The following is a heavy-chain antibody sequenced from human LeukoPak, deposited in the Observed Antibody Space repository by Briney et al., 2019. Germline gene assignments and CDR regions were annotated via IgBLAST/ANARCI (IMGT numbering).Heavy chain of an antibody. CDR2: IYYIGST. Sequence: PSETLSLTCTVSGGSVTGGYYHWSWIRQPPGKGLEWIGYIYYIGSTNYNPSLKSRVTISADTSNNQVSLKLTSVTAADTAVYYCARAGRAGDYGYYFDYWGQGTLVTVSS. CDR1: GGSVTGGYYH. J-gene: IGHJ4*02. V-gene: IGHV4-61*01. D-gene: IGHD4-17*01. CDR3: ARAGRAGDYGYYFDY.